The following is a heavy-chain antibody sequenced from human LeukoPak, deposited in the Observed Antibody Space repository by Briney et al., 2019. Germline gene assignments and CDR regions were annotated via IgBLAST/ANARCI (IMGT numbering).Heavy chain of an antibody. Sequence: SETLSLTCIVSGDSISSYYWSWIRQPPGKGLEWIGYIYTSGSTNYHPSLKSRVTTSVDTSKNQFSPKLSSVTAADTAVYYCARMYYYHSSGYPDAFDIWGQGTIVTVSS. CDR2: IYTSGST. CDR1: GDSISSYY. D-gene: IGHD3-22*01. V-gene: IGHV4-4*09. CDR3: ARMYYYHSSGYPDAFDI. J-gene: IGHJ3*02.